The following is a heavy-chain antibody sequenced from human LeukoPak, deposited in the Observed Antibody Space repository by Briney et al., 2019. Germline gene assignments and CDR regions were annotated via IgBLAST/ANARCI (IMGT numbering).Heavy chain of an antibody. CDR3: GRAGGAGAGKGLAPRKTAFDY. Sequence: ASVTVSCMDSGGTFSSYAISWVRQAPGQGLEWMGGIIPIFGTANYARKFQGRVTITTEESTNPAYMELISLRPEGPALYYCGRAGGAGAGKGLAPRKTAFDYWGQGTLVTVSS. J-gene: IGHJ4*02. V-gene: IGHV1-69*05. CDR1: GGTFSSYA. CDR2: IIPIFGTA. D-gene: IGHD6-13*01.